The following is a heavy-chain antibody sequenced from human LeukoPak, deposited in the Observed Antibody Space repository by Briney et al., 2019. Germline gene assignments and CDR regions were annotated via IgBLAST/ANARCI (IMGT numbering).Heavy chain of an antibody. CDR3: ARGMSSPLLYAWYYYMDV. V-gene: IGHV1-69*05. Sequence: SVTVSCKASGGTFSSYAISWLRQAPGQGLEWMGGIIPIFGTANYAQKFQGRVTITTDESTSTAYMELSSLRSEDTAVYYCARGMSSPLLYAWYYYMDVWGKGTTVTVSS. D-gene: IGHD2-2*02. CDR1: GGTFSSYA. CDR2: IIPIFGTA. J-gene: IGHJ6*03.